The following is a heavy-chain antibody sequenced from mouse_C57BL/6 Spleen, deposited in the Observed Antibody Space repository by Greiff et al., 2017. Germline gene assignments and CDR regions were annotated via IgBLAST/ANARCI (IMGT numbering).Heavy chain of an antibody. J-gene: IGHJ4*01. CDR3: ARSPHYYGSSYPYAMDY. CDR1: GYTFTGYW. Sequence: QVQLKESGAELMKPGASVKLSCKATGYTFTGYWIEWVKQRPGHGLEWIGEILPGSGSTNYNEKFKGKATFTADTSSNTAYMQLSSLTPEDSAIYYCARSPHYYGSSYPYAMDYWGQGTSVTVSS. V-gene: IGHV1-9*01. CDR2: ILPGSGST. D-gene: IGHD1-1*01.